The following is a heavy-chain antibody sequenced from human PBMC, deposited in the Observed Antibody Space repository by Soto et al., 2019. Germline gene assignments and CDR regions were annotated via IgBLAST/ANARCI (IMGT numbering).Heavy chain of an antibody. J-gene: IGHJ5*02. CDR3: ARGGGEIVVVTATPNWFDP. CDR2: IYYSGGT. Sequence: QVQLQESGPGLVKPSQTLSLTCTVSGGSISSGGYYWSWIRQHPGKGLEWIGYIYYSGGTYYNPSLKSRVTISVDTSKNQFSLKLSSVTAADTAVYYCARGGGEIVVVTATPNWFDPWGQGTLVTVSS. CDR1: GGSISSGGYY. V-gene: IGHV4-31*03. D-gene: IGHD2-21*02.